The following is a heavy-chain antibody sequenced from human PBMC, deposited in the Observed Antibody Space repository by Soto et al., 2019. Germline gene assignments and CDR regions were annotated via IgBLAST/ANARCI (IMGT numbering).Heavy chain of an antibody. D-gene: IGHD3-22*01. J-gene: IGHJ6*02. CDR1: GFTFSSYA. CDR3: ARGSPIYYDSSGYNYYYGLDV. V-gene: IGHV3-30-3*01. Sequence: GGSLRLSCAASGFTFSSYAMHWVRQAPGKGLEWVAVISYDGSNKYYADSVKGRFTSSRDNSKNTLYLQMNSLRAEDTAVYHCARGSPIYYDSSGYNYYYGLDVWGQGTTVTVSS. CDR2: ISYDGSNK.